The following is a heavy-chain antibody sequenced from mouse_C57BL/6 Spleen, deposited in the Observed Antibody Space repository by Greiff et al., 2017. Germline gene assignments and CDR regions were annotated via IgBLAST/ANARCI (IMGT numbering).Heavy chain of an antibody. D-gene: IGHD2-4*01. CDR3: ARGYDCRARYWYFDV. CDR2: IDPSDSYT. CDR1: GYTFTSYW. Sequence: VQLQQPGAELVRPGTSVKLSCKASGYTFTSYWMHWVKQRPGQGLEWIGVIDPSDSYTNYNQKFKGKATLTVDKSSSTACMQLSSLTSEDSAVYYGARGYDCRARYWYFDVWGTGTTLTVSS. V-gene: IGHV1-59*01. J-gene: IGHJ1*03.